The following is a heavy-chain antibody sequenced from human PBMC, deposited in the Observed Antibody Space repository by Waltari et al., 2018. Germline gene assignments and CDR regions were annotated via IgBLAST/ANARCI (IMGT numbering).Heavy chain of an antibody. CDR1: GFTVSSNY. V-gene: IGHV3-53*01. Sequence: EVQLVESGGGLIQPGGSLRLSCAASGFTVSSNYMSWVRQAPGKGLEWVSVIYSGGRTYYADSVKRRFHISRDNAKNTLYLQMNSLRAEDTAVYYCARASLAKSFDYWGQGTLVTVSS. CDR3: ARASLAKSFDY. J-gene: IGHJ4*02. CDR2: IYSGGRT.